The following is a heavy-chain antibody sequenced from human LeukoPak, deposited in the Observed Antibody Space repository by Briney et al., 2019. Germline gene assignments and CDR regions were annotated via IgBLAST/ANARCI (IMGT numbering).Heavy chain of an antibody. D-gene: IGHD1-26*01. V-gene: IGHV3-21*01. J-gene: IGHJ3*02. CDR2: ISSSSSYI. Sequence: GGSLRLSCAASGFTFSSYSMNWVRQAPGKGLEWVSSISSSSSYIYYADSVKGRFTISRDNAKNSLYLQMNSLRAEDTAVYYCAGDPSGRFAFDIWGQGTMVTVSS. CDR3: AGDPSGRFAFDI. CDR1: GFTFSSYS.